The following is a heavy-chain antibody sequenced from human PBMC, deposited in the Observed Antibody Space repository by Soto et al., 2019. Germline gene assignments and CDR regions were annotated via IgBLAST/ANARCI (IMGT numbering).Heavy chain of an antibody. Sequence: SETLSLTCTVSGGSISSGDYYWSWIRQPPGKGLEWIGYIYYSGSTYYNPSLKSRVTISVDTSKNQFSLKLSSVTAADTAVYYCARETRYSSSWFYYYYYYGMDVWGQGTTVTVSS. CDR3: ARETRYSSSWFYYYYYYGMDV. CDR1: GGSISSGDYY. CDR2: IYYSGST. J-gene: IGHJ6*02. D-gene: IGHD6-13*01. V-gene: IGHV4-30-4*01.